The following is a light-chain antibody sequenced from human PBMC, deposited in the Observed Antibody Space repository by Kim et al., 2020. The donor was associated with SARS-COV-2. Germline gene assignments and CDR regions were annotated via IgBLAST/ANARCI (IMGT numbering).Light chain of an antibody. Sequence: SYELTQPPSVSVAPGKTARITCGGNNIGSKSVHWYQQKPGQAPVLVIYYDSDRPSGIPERFSGSNSGNTATLTISRVEAGDEADYYCQVWDSSSDLVVFGGGTQLTVL. V-gene: IGLV3-21*04. CDR3: QVWDSSSDLVV. J-gene: IGLJ2*01. CDR1: NIGSKS. CDR2: YDS.